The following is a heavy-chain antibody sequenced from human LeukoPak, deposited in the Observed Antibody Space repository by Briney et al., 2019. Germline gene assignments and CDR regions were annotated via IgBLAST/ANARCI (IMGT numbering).Heavy chain of an antibody. Sequence: ASVKVSCKVSGYTLTEISMHWVRQAPGKGLEWMGGFDPEDGETIYAQKFQGRVTMTEDTSTDTAYMELSSLRSEDTAVYYCARGGYCSGGSCYRDFDYWGQGTLVTVSS. CDR2: FDPEDGET. V-gene: IGHV1-24*01. D-gene: IGHD2-15*01. CDR1: GYTLTEIS. J-gene: IGHJ4*02. CDR3: ARGGYCSGGSCYRDFDY.